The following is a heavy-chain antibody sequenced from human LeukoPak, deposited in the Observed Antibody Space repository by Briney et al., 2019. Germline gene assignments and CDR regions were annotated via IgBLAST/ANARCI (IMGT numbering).Heavy chain of an antibody. J-gene: IGHJ4*02. CDR2: ISYDGSNK. CDR3: ARGGAY. Sequence: GGSLRLSCAASGFTFSSYAMHWVRQAPGKGLEWVAVISYDGSNKYYADSVKGRFTISRDNSKNTLYLQMNSLRAEDTAVYYCARGGAYWGQGTLVTVSS. V-gene: IGHV3-30*04. D-gene: IGHD4/OR15-4a*01. CDR1: GFTFSSYA.